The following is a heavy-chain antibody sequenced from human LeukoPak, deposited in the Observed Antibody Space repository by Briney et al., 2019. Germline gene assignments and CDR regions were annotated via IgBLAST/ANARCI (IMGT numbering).Heavy chain of an antibody. J-gene: IGHJ4*02. CDR2: INHSGST. CDR3: ARVGYDFWSGYQKDFDY. CDR1: GGSFSGYY. V-gene: IGHV4-34*01. D-gene: IGHD3-3*01. Sequence: SETLSLTCAVYGGSFSGYYWSWIRQPPGKGLEWIGEINHSGSTNYNPSLKSRVTISVDTSKNQFSPKLSSVTAADTAVYYCARVGYDFWSGYQKDFDYWGQGTLVTVSS.